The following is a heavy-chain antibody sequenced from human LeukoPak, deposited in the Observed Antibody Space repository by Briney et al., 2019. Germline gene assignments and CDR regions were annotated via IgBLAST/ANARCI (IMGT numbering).Heavy chain of an antibody. CDR3: ARDLRGSGSYSVDGFDI. V-gene: IGHV4-39*07. D-gene: IGHD3-10*01. Sequence: PSETLSLTCTVSGGSINSNTYYWGWIRQPPGNGLEWIGSIYHSGSTYYNPSLKSRVTMSVDTSKNQFSLKLSSVTAADTAVYYCARDLRGSGSYSVDGFDIWGQGTMVTVSS. CDR1: GGSINSNTYY. J-gene: IGHJ3*02. CDR2: IYHSGST.